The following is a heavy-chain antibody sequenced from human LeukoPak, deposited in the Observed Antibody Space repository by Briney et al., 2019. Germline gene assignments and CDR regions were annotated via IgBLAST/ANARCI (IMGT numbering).Heavy chain of an antibody. J-gene: IGHJ5*02. V-gene: IGHV4-59*01. CDR2: IYYSGST. CDR3: ARVAYGYSYGPNWFDP. D-gene: IGHD5-18*01. CDR1: GGSISSYY. Sequence: SETLSLTCTVSGGSISSYYWSWIRQPPGKGLEWIGYIYYSGSTDYNPSLKSRVTISVDTSKSQFSLKLSSVTAADTAVYYCARVAYGYSYGPNWFDPWGQGTLVTVSS.